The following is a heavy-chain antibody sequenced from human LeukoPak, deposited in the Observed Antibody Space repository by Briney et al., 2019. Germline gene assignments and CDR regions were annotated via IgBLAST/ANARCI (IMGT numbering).Heavy chain of an antibody. D-gene: IGHD5-12*01. V-gene: IGHV3-21*01. J-gene: IGHJ4*02. CDR3: ARGTYSGYDQTTTVTFDC. CDR2: ISSSSSYI. CDR1: GFTFSSYS. Sequence: GGSLRLSCAASGFTFSSYSMNWVRQAPGKGLEWVSSISSSSSYIYYADSVKGRFTISRDNAKNSLYLQMNSLRAEDTAVYYCARGTYSGYDQTTTVTFDCWGQGTLVTVSS.